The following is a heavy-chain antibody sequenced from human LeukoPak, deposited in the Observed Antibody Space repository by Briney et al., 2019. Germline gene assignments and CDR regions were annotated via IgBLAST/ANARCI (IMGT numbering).Heavy chain of an antibody. CDR1: GYSFTSYW. J-gene: IGHJ4*02. CDR2: IDPSDSYT. CDR3: ARRGDYVWGSYRMYYFDY. V-gene: IGHV5-10-1*01. D-gene: IGHD3-16*02. Sequence: GESLKISCKGSGYSFTSYWISWVRQLPGKGLEWMGRIDPSDSYTNYSPSFQGHVTISADKSISTAYLQWSSLKASDTAMYYCARRGDYVWGSYRMYYFDYWGQGTLVTVSS.